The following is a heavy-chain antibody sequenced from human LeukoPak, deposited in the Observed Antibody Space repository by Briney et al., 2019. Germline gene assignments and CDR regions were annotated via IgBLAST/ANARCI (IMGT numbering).Heavy chain of an antibody. CDR2: TYCSSQCFS. Sequence: SQTLSLTCAVSGDSFSNNLATWAWIRQSPARGLEWLGSTYCSSQCFSDYVESLKGRITINPDTSKNQFSLQLSSVPPEDTAVYYCARGSYDSSGYFSYYFDYWGQGALVTVSS. J-gene: IGHJ4*02. V-gene: IGHV6-1*01. D-gene: IGHD3-22*01. CDR3: ARGSYDSSGYFSYYFDY. CDR1: GDSFSNNLAT.